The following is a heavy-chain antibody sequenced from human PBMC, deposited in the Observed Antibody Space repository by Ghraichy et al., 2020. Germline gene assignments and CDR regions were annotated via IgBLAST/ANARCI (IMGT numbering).Heavy chain of an antibody. V-gene: IGHV1-24*01. Sequence: ASVKVSCKVSGYTLTELSMHWVRQAPGKGLEWMGGFDPEDGETIYAQKFQGRVTMTEDTSTDTAYMELSSLRSEDTAVYYCATGDPTVTTIWSLWWFDPWGQGTLVTVSS. CDR3: ATGDPTVTTIWSLWWFDP. D-gene: IGHD4-11*01. CDR2: FDPEDGET. J-gene: IGHJ5*02. CDR1: GYTLTELS.